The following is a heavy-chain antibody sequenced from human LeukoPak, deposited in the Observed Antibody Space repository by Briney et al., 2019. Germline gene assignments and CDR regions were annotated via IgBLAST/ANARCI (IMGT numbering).Heavy chain of an antibody. CDR2: FDPEDGET. CDR3: ATVNPYDSSGYLPES. V-gene: IGHV1-24*01. D-gene: IGHD3-22*01. J-gene: IGHJ4*02. CDR1: GYTLTGLS. Sequence: GAPVKVSCKVSGYTLTGLSMHWVRQAPGKGLEWMGGFDPEDGETIYAQKFQGRVTMTEDTSTDTAYMELSSLRSEDTAVYYCATVNPYDSSGYLPESWGQGTLVTVSS.